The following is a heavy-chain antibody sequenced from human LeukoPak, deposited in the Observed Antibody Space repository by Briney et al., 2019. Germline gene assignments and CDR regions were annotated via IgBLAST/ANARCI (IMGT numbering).Heavy chain of an antibody. Sequence: GGSLRLSCAASGFTFSSYAMHWVRQAPGKGLEWVAVISYDGSNKYYADSVKGRFTISRDNSKNTLHLQMNSLRAEDTAVYYCARAGYCSSTSCSYYFDYWGQGTLVTVSS. CDR1: GFTFSSYA. CDR2: ISYDGSNK. J-gene: IGHJ4*02. V-gene: IGHV3-30-3*01. D-gene: IGHD2-2*03. CDR3: ARAGYCSSTSCSYYFDY.